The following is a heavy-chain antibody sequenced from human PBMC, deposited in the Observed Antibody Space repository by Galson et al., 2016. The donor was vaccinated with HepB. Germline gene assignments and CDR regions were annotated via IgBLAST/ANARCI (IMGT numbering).Heavy chain of an antibody. V-gene: IGHV1-8*01. D-gene: IGHD2-21*02. J-gene: IGHJ4*02. Sequence: SVKVSCKASGYTFTSYDVNWVRQATGQGLEWMGWMNTNSGNTGNAQKFQGRVTMSINTSISTAYMELTSLRSEDTAIYYCARSPSDSKFDFWGQGTLVTVSS. CDR1: GYTFTSYD. CDR3: ARSPSDSKFDF. CDR2: MNTNSGNT.